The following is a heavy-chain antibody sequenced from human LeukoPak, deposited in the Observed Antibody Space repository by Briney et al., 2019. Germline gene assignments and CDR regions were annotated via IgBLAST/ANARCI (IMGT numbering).Heavy chain of an antibody. J-gene: IGHJ3*02. CDR1: GGSISSSSYY. CDR2: IYYSGST. Sequence: SSETLSLTCTVSGGSISSSSYYWGWIRQPPGKGLEWIGYIYYSGSTNYNPSLKSRVTISVDTSKNQFSLKLSSVTAADTAVYYCAREQKITIFGVVTSDAFDIWGQGTMVTVSS. D-gene: IGHD3-3*01. CDR3: AREQKITIFGVVTSDAFDI. V-gene: IGHV4-61*01.